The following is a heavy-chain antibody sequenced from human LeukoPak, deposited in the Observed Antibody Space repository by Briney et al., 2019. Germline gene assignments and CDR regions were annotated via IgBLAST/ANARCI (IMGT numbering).Heavy chain of an antibody. D-gene: IGHD5-12*01. CDR1: GGSISSYY. Sequence: SETLSLTCTVSGGSISSYYWSWIRQTPGKGLEWIGYIYDSGSTNYNPSLKSRVTISVDTSKNQFSLKLSSVTAADTAVYYCARQGYSGYIYDCWGQGTLVTVSS. CDR2: IYDSGST. J-gene: IGHJ4*02. V-gene: IGHV4-59*08. CDR3: ARQGYSGYIYDC.